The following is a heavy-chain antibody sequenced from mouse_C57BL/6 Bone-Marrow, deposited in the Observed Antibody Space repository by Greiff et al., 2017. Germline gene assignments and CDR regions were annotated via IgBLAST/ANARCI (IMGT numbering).Heavy chain of an antibody. CDR2: IRSKSNNYAT. CDR1: GFSFNTYA. CDR3: VSPYSYGSSGDFDV. Sequence: VQLKESGGGLVQPKGSLKLSCAASGFSFNTYAMNWVRQAPGKGLEWVARIRSKSNNYATYYADSVKDRFTISRDDSESMLYLQMNNLKTEDTAMYYCVSPYSYGSSGDFDVWGTGTTVTVSS. J-gene: IGHJ1*03. V-gene: IGHV10-1*01. D-gene: IGHD1-1*01.